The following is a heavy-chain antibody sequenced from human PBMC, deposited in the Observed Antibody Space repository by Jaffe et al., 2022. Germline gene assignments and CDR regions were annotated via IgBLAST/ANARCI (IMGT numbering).Heavy chain of an antibody. Sequence: EVQLLESGGGLVQPGGSLRLSCAASGFTFSSYAMSWVRQAPGKGLEWVSAISGSGGSTYYADSVKGRFTISRDNSKNTLYLQMNSLRAEDTAVYYCAKDLATSATENFDWLLWGPADAFDIWGQGTMVTVSS. V-gene: IGHV3-23*01. CDR1: GFTFSSYA. CDR2: ISGSGGST. CDR3: AKDLATSATENFDWLLWGPADAFDI. J-gene: IGHJ3*02. D-gene: IGHD3-9*01.